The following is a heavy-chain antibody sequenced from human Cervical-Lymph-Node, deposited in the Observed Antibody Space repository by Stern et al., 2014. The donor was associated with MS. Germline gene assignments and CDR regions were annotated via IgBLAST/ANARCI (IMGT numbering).Heavy chain of an antibody. CDR1: GGTFSSYA. CDR3: AREGVAGIYYYYGMDV. V-gene: IGHV1-69*01. J-gene: IGHJ6*02. D-gene: IGHD6-19*01. CDR2: ILPILGKA. Sequence: VQLVESGAEVKKPGSSVTVSCKASGGTFSSYAISWVRQAPGQGLEWMGGILPILGKATYAQKFQGRATMTAYESTSTAYMELSSLRSEDTAVYYCAREGVAGIYYYYGMDVWGQGTTVTVSS.